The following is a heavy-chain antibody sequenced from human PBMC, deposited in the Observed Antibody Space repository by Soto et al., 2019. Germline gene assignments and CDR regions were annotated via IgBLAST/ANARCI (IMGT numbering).Heavy chain of an antibody. CDR3: ARVDCSGGSCYYYYGMDV. CDR2: IIPIFGTA. V-gene: IGHV1-69*13. CDR1: GGTFSSYA. J-gene: IGHJ6*02. D-gene: IGHD2-15*01. Sequence: ASVKVSCKASGGTFSSYAISWVRQAPGQGLEWMGGIIPIFGTANYAQKFQGRVTSTADESTSTAYMELSSLRSEDTAVYYCARVDCSGGSCYYYYGMDVWGQGTTVTVSS.